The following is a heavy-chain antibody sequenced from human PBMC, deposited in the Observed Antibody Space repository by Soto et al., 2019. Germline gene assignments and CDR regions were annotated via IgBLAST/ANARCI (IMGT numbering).Heavy chain of an antibody. J-gene: IGHJ4*02. Sequence: HPGGSLRLSCAASGFTFSSYGMHWVRQAPGKGLEWVAVIWYDGSNKYYADSVKGRFTISRDNSKNTLYLQMNSLRAEDTAVYYCARESRARYYYDSSGYYYWGQGTLVTVSS. CDR2: IWYDGSNK. V-gene: IGHV3-33*01. CDR1: GFTFSSYG. CDR3: ARESRARYYYDSSGYYY. D-gene: IGHD3-22*01.